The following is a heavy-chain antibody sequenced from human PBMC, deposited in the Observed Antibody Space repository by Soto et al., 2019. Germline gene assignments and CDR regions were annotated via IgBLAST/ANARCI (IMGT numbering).Heavy chain of an antibody. Sequence: GGSLRLSCAASGFTFSDYYMSWIRQAPGKGLEWVSYISSSGSTIYYADSVKGRFTISRDNAKNSLYLQMNSLRAEDTAVYYCARAFRSRFRRDYDYVWGSYRAPDYWGQGTLVTVSS. CDR2: ISSSGSTI. V-gene: IGHV3-11*01. D-gene: IGHD3-16*02. J-gene: IGHJ4*02. CDR3: ARAFRSRFRRDYDYVWGSYRAPDY. CDR1: GFTFSDYY.